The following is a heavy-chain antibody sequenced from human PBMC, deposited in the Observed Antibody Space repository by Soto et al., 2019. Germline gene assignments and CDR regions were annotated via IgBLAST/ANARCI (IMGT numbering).Heavy chain of an antibody. Sequence: GGSLRLSCAASGFTFDDYAMHWVRQAPGKGLEWVSGISWNSGSIGYADSVKGRFTISRDNAKNSLYLQMNSLRAEDTALYYCANALLWFGHLEYWGQGTLVNVS. J-gene: IGHJ4*02. D-gene: IGHD3-10*01. CDR3: ANALLWFGHLEY. V-gene: IGHV3-9*01. CDR2: ISWNSGSI. CDR1: GFTFDDYA.